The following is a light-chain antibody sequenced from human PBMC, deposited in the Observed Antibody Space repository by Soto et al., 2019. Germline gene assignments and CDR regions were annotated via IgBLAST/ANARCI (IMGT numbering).Light chain of an antibody. CDR3: SSHTTYSTRV. Sequence: QSALTQPASVSGSPGQSIAISCTGTSSDIGSYNYVSWYQQHPGKAPKLMIHEVSNRPSGVSDRFSGSKSGNTASLTISVLQADDEADYYCSSHTTYSTRVFGTGTKLTVL. V-gene: IGLV2-14*01. J-gene: IGLJ1*01. CDR2: EVS. CDR1: SSDIGSYNY.